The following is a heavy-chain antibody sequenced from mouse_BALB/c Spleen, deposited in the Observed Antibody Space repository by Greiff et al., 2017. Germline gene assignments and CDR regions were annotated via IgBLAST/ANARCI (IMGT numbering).Heavy chain of an antibody. V-gene: IGHV5-12-2*01. D-gene: IGHD3-1*01. CDR1: GFTFSSYT. CDR3: ARHLGSPYAMDY. J-gene: IGHJ4*01. Sequence: EVKVVESGGGLVQPGGSLKLSCAASGFTFSSYTMSWVRQTPEKRLEWVAYISNGGGSTYYPDTVKGRFTISRDNAKNTLYLQMSSLKSEDTAMYYCARHLGSPYAMDYWGQGTSVTVSS. CDR2: ISNGGGST.